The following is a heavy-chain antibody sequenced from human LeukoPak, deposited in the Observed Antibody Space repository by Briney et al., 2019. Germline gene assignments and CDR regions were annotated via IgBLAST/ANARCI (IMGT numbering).Heavy chain of an antibody. J-gene: IGHJ5*02. D-gene: IGHD5-12*01. CDR1: GFTFSSYA. Sequence: PGGSLRLSCAASGFTFSSYAMHWVRQAPGKGLEWVSYISSSGSTIYYADSVKGRFTISRDNAKNSLYLQMNSLRAEDTAVYYCARGGGYGLDRGTNWFDPWGQGTLVTVSS. CDR3: ARGGGYGLDRGTNWFDP. CDR2: ISSSGSTI. V-gene: IGHV3-48*03.